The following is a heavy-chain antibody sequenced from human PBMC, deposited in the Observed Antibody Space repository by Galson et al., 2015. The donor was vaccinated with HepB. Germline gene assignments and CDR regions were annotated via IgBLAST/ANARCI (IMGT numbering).Heavy chain of an antibody. CDR2: ISGSGGST. CDR1: GFTFSSYA. J-gene: IGHJ5*02. D-gene: IGHD3-16*02. Sequence: SLRLSCAASGFTFSSYAMSWVRQVPGKGLEWVSAISGSGGSTYYADSVKGRFTISRDNSKNTLYLQMNSLRAEDTAVYYCAKEGGYRNWFDPWGQGTLVTVSS. V-gene: IGHV3-23*01. CDR3: AKEGGYRNWFDP.